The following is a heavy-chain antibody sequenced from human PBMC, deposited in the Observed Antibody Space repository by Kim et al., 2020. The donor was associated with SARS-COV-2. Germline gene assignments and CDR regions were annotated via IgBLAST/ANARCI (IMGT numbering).Heavy chain of an antibody. CDR3: ARPLNIDGDFYFHY. J-gene: IGHJ4*02. CDR1: GFSFTSFA. Sequence: GGSLRLSCTASGFSFTSFAMHWVRQSPAKGLQWVAFISNDGSDERYADSVKGRFIISRDNSMSTLYLQMNSLRPEDTAVYYCARPLNIDGDFYFHYWGQGSLVTVSA. V-gene: IGHV3-30*04. D-gene: IGHD4-17*01. CDR2: ISNDGSDE.